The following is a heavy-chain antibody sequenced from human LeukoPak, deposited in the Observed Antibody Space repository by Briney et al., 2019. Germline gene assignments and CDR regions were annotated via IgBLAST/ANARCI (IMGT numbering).Heavy chain of an antibody. CDR1: GGTFSSYA. CDR2: IIPLFGTA. Sequence: SVKVSCKASGGTFSSYAISWVRQAPGQGLEWMGGIIPLFGTANYAQKFQGRVTITADESTSTAYMELSSLRSEDTAVYYCAREGYDFWSGEENWGQGTLVTVSS. CDR3: AREGYDFWSGEEN. J-gene: IGHJ4*02. D-gene: IGHD3-3*01. V-gene: IGHV1-69*13.